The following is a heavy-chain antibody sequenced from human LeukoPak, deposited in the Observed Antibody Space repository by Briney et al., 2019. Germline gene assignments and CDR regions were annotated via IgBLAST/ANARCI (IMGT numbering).Heavy chain of an antibody. J-gene: IGHJ4*02. CDR3: AGSIVGATPFDY. Sequence: KTSQTLSLTCAVSGGSISGGGYSWSWIRQHPGKGLEWIGYIYYSGSTYYNPSLKSRVTISVDTSKNQFSLKLSSATAADTAVYYCAGSIVGATPFDYWGQGTLVTVSS. D-gene: IGHD1-26*01. CDR2: IYYSGST. V-gene: IGHV4-31*11. CDR1: GGSISGGGYS.